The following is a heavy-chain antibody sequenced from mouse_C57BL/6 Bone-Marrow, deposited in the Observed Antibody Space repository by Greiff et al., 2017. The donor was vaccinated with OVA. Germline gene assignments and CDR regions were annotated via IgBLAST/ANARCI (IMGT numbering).Heavy chain of an antibody. CDR2: IDPSDSYT. J-gene: IGHJ4*01. CDR1: GYTFTSYW. D-gene: IGHD2-3*01. Sequence: QVQLQQPGAELVKPGASVKLSCKASGYTFTSYWMQWVKQRPGQGLEWIGEIDPSDSYTNYNQKFKGKATLTVDTSSSTAYMQLSRLTSEDSAVYYCGADDYYAMDYWGQGTSVTVSS. CDR3: GADDYYAMDY. V-gene: IGHV1-50*01.